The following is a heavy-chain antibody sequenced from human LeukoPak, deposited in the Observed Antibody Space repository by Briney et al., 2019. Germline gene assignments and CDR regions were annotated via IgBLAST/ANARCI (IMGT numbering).Heavy chain of an antibody. D-gene: IGHD4-17*01. CDR1: GGSISSYD. CDR2: TYTSGST. J-gene: IGHJ5*02. Sequence: SETLSLTCTVSGGSISSYDWSWIRQPAGKGLEWIGRTYTSGSTNYNPSLKSRVTMSVDTSKNQFSLKLSSVTAADTAVYYCARGPLTVTRGFDPWGQGTLVTVSS. V-gene: IGHV4-4*07. CDR3: ARGPLTVTRGFDP.